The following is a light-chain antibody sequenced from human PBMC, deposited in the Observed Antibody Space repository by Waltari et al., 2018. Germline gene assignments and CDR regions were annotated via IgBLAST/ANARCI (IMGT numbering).Light chain of an antibody. CDR1: QDIGTF. V-gene: IGKV1-9*01. J-gene: IGKJ2*01. Sequence: DTQLTQSPSFLSASLGERVPITCRASQDIGTFLAWYQQKPGKAPTLLIFAASTLQSGVPSRFSGSGSGTEFTLTISSLQPEDFATYYCQQFKNYPNTFGQGTKLVIK. CDR2: AAS. CDR3: QQFKNYPNT.